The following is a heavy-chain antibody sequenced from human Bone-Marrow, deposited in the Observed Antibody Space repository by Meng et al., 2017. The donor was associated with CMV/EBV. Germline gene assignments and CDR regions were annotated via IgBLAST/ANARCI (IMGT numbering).Heavy chain of an antibody. Sequence: ASVKVSCKASGGTFSSYAISWVRQAPGQGLEWMGWINPNSGGTNYAQKFQGRVTMTRDTSISTAYMGLSRLRSDDTAVYYCARDGPWGIEMATIDYFDYWGQGTLVTVSS. J-gene: IGHJ4*02. CDR3: ARDGPWGIEMATIDYFDY. CDR2: INPNSGGT. V-gene: IGHV1-2*02. D-gene: IGHD5-24*01. CDR1: GGTFSSYA.